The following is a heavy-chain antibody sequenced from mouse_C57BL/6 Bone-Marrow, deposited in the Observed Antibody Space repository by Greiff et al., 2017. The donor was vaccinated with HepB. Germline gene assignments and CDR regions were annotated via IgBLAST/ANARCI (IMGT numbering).Heavy chain of an antibody. CDR2: IWSGGST. V-gene: IGHV2-2*01. CDR3: ARNYYGSRGYFDV. Sequence: QVQLQQSGPGLVQPSQSLSITCTVSGFSLTSYGVHWVRQSPGKGLEWLGVIWSGGSTDYNAAFISRLSISKDNSKSQVFFKMNSLQADDTAIYYCARNYYGSRGYFDVWGTGTTVTVSS. J-gene: IGHJ1*03. D-gene: IGHD1-1*01. CDR1: GFSLTSYG.